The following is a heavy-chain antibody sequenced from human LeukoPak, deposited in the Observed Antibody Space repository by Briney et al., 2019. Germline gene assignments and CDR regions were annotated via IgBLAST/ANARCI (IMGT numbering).Heavy chain of an antibody. CDR1: GGSISSGGYY. J-gene: IGHJ4*02. CDR3: ARVYGYGSGTVDY. V-gene: IGHV4-31*03. D-gene: IGHD3-10*01. CDR2: IYYSGST. Sequence: SETLSLTCTVSGGSISSGGYYWSWIRQHPGKGLEWIGYIYYSGSTYYNPSLKSRVTISVDTSKNQFSLKLSSVTAADTAVYYCARVYGYGSGTVDYWGQGTLVTVSS.